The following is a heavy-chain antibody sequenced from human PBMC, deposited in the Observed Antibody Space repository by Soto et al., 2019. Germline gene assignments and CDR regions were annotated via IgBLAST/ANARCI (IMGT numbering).Heavy chain of an antibody. CDR1: GGSISSSSYY. J-gene: IGHJ6*03. V-gene: IGHV4-39*01. D-gene: IGHD4-17*01. CDR3: ARQTTVTVYYYYYMDV. CDR2: IYYSGST. Sequence: TLSLTCTVSGGSISSSSYYWGWIRQPPGKGLEWIGSIYYSGSTYYNPSLKSRVTISVDTSKNQFSLKLSSVTAADTAVYYCARQTTVTVYYYYYMDVWGKGTTVTVSS.